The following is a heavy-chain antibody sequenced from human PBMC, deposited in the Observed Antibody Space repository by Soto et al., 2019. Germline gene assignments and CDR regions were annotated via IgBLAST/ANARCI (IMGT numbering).Heavy chain of an antibody. CDR2: IWYDGSNK. Sequence: GGSLRLSCAASGFTFSSYGMHWVRQAPGKGLEWVAVIWYDGSNKYYADSVKGRFTISRDNSKNTLYLQMNSLRAEDTAVYYCARDGSGSYYIQYYFDYWGQGTLVTVSS. D-gene: IGHD3-10*01. CDR1: GFTFSSYG. CDR3: ARDGSGSYYIQYYFDY. J-gene: IGHJ4*02. V-gene: IGHV3-33*01.